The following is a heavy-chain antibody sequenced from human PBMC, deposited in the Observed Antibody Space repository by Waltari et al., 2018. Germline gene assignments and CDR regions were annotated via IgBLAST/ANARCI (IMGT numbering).Heavy chain of an antibody. V-gene: IGHV3-23*03. CDR3: AKGDDSSGYFDY. D-gene: IGHD3-22*01. CDR1: GFTFSSYA. Sequence: EVQLVESGGGLVQPGGSLRLSCAASGFTFSSYAMSWVRQAPGKGLEWVSVIYSGGSTYYADSVKGRFTISRDNSKNTLYLQMNSLRAEDTAVYYCAKGDDSSGYFDYWGQGTLVTVSS. CDR2: IYSGGST. J-gene: IGHJ4*02.